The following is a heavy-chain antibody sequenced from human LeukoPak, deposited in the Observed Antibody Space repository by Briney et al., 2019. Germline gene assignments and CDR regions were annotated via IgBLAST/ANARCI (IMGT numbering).Heavy chain of an antibody. CDR2: IYHSGST. V-gene: IGHV4-30-2*01. D-gene: IGHD2-2*01. CDR3: ARERINCSSTSCFGYYFDY. J-gene: IGHJ4*02. Sequence: NPSETPSLTCTVSGGSISSGGYYWSWIRQPPGKGLEWIGYIYHSGSTYYNPSLKSRVTISVDRSKNQFSLKLSSVTAADTAVYYCARERINCSSTSCFGYYFDYWGQGTLVTVSS. CDR1: GGSISSGGYY.